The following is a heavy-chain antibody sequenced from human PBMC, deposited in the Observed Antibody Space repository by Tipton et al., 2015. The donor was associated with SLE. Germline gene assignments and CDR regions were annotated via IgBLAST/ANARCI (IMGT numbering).Heavy chain of an antibody. J-gene: IGHJ5*02. D-gene: IGHD3-10*01. CDR1: RGSFSGYH. CDR2: INYSGST. CDR3: ARLSSMVRRAQGWFDP. Sequence: TLSLTCAIYRGSFSGYHWSWIRQPPGKGPEWIGEINYSGSTNYNPSLKSRLTISIDTSKNQLSLKLSSVTAADTAVYYCARLSSMVRRAQGWFDPWGQGTLVTVSS. V-gene: IGHV4-34*01.